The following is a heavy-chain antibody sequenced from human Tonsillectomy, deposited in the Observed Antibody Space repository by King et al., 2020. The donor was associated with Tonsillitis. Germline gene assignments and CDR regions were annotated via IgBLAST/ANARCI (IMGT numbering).Heavy chain of an antibody. D-gene: IGHD2-15*01. CDR2: ITWSSGLI. J-gene: IGHJ4*02. CDR3: ARGPLNGQYVGYFDY. V-gene: IGHV3-9*01. Sequence: VQLVESGGGLVQPGRSLRLSCGASGFTFDDYAMHWVRQAPGKGLEWVSGITWSSGLIGYADSVKGRFIISRDNAKNSLYLQMNSMRDEETALYYCARGPLNGQYVGYFDYWGQGALVTVSS. CDR1: GFTFDDYA.